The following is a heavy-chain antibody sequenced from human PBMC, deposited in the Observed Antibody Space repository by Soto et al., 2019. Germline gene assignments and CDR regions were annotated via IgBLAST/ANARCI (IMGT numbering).Heavy chain of an antibody. CDR1: GYSFTNYG. J-gene: IGHJ6*02. V-gene: IGHV1-3*01. CDR2: ISAGNGQT. D-gene: IGHD6-13*01. CDR3: ARGSSSWENYYFYGLDV. Sequence: GASVKVSCKTSGYSFTNYGIHWVRQAPGQRLEWLGWISAGNGQTKYSQRFQGRVTITRDTSASTAQMELSSLTSEDTGVYYCARGSSSWENYYFYGLDVWGQGTTVTVS.